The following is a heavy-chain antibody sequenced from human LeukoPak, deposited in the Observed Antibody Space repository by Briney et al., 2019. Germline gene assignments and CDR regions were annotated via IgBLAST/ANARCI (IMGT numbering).Heavy chain of an antibody. CDR3: AKAIHSSSSGVVDY. CDR1: GFIFSNYA. D-gene: IGHD6-6*01. V-gene: IGHV3-30*02. Sequence: GGSLTLSCAASGFIFSNYAMHWVRQAPGKGLEWVTFIRYDGSNKFNAESVKGRFTISRDNSKNTLYLQMNSLRAEDTAVYYCAKAIHSSSSGVVDYWGQGTLVTVSS. CDR2: IRYDGSNK. J-gene: IGHJ4*02.